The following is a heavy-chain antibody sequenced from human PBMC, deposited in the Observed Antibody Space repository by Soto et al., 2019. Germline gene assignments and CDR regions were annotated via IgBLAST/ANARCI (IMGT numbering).Heavy chain of an antibody. CDR1: GGTFSSYT. CDR3: ARADCSGGSCYSFLYYYGMDV. D-gene: IGHD2-15*01. CDR2: IIPILGIA. Sequence: SVKVSCKASGGTFSSYTISWVRQAPGQGLEWMGRIIPILGIANYAQKFQGRVTITADKSTSTAYMELSSLRSEDTAVYYCARADCSGGSCYSFLYYYGMDVWGQGTTVTVSS. V-gene: IGHV1-69*02. J-gene: IGHJ6*02.